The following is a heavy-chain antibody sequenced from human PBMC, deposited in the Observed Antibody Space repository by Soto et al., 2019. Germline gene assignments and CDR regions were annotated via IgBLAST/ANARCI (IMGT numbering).Heavy chain of an antibody. CDR2: ISSGSGSI. CDR1: GFTFSTYS. V-gene: IGHV3-48*01. J-gene: IGHJ4*02. Sequence: EVQLVESGGGLVQPGGSLRLSCAASGFTFSTYSMNWVRQAPRKGLEWVSYISSGSGSIYYADSVKGRFTISRDNAKNSLYLQMNSLRAEDTAVYYCARAGATSSPDFWGQGTLVTVSS. D-gene: IGHD6-25*01. CDR3: ARAGATSSPDF.